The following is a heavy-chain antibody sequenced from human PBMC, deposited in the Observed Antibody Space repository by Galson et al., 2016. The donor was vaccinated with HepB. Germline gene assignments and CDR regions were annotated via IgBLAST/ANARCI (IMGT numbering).Heavy chain of an antibody. CDR2: IKQDGSEQ. Sequence: LRLSCAASGFTFSSYSLSWVRQAPGKRLECVANIKQDGSEQYYVDSVKGRFTISRDNAKKSLYLQMNSLRAEDTAVYYCARGGSRPIDYWGQGTLVTVSS. J-gene: IGHJ4*02. CDR3: ARGGSRPIDY. CDR1: GFTFSSYS. V-gene: IGHV3-7*02. D-gene: IGHD1-26*01.